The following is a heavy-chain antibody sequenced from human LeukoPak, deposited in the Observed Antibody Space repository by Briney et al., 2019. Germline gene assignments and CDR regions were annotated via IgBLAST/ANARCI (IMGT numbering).Heavy chain of an antibody. D-gene: IGHD1-26*01. V-gene: IGHV5-51*01. CDR3: ARHVVSGTYYFQY. J-gene: IGHJ4*02. Sequence: GESLKISCKGSGYSFTSYWIGWVRQMPGKGLEWMGIIYPGDSDTIYSPSFQGQVTISADKSISTAYLQWSSLKASDTAMYYCARHVVSGTYYFQYWGQGTLVTVSP. CDR2: IYPGDSDT. CDR1: GYSFTSYW.